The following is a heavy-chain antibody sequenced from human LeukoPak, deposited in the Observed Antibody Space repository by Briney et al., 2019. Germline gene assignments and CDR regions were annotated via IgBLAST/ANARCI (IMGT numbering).Heavy chain of an antibody. Sequence: GGSLRLSCAASGFTFSSYGMPWVRQAPGKGLEWVAVIWYDGSNKYYADSVKGRFTISRDNSKNTLYLQMNSLRAEDTAVYYCARDSPSYFAFDYWGQGTLVTVSS. D-gene: IGHD3-9*01. V-gene: IGHV3-33*01. J-gene: IGHJ4*02. CDR1: GFTFSSYG. CDR3: ARDSPSYFAFDY. CDR2: IWYDGSNK.